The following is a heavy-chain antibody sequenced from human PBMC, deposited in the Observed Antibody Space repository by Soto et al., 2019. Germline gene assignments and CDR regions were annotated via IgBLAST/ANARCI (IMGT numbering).Heavy chain of an antibody. Sequence: QVQLVQSGAEVKKPGSSVKVSCKASGGTFSSYTISWVRQAPGQGLEWMGRIIPILGIANYAQKFQGRVTMTADKSTSTAYMELSSLRSEDTAVCYCASGVEYYFDYWGQGTLVTVSS. CDR2: IIPILGIA. CDR1: GGTFSSYT. J-gene: IGHJ4*02. D-gene: IGHD3-3*01. CDR3: ASGVEYYFDY. V-gene: IGHV1-69*02.